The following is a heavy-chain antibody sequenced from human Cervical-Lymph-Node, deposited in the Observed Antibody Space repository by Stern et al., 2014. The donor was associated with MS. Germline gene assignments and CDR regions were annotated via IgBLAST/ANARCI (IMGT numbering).Heavy chain of an antibody. D-gene: IGHD2-2*01. CDR2: IRSKAKRHAT. CDR1: GFTFSGAV. CDR3: TRTARGCSTTSCLDP. J-gene: IGHJ5*02. Sequence: EVQLEESGGGLVQPGGSLKLSCAASGFTFSGAVLHWVRQASGKGLEWIGRIRSKAKRHATTYAAAVEGRFTISRDDSKNTAYLQMNSLKTDDTAVYYCTRTARGCSTTSCLDPWGQGTLVIVS. V-gene: IGHV3-73*01.